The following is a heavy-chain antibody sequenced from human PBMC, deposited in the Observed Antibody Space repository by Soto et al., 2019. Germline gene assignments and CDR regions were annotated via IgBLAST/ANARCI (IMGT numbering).Heavy chain of an antibody. CDR3: AREPMVRAGDYGMDV. J-gene: IGHJ6*02. CDR2: INAGSGNT. V-gene: IGHV1-3*01. CDR1: GYTFTSYA. Sequence: ASVKVSCKASGYTFTSYAIHWVRQAPGQRLEWMGWINAGSGNTIYSQKFQGRVTITRDTSASTAYMELSSLRSEDTAVYYCAREPMVRAGDYGMDVWGQGTTVTVSS. D-gene: IGHD3-10*01.